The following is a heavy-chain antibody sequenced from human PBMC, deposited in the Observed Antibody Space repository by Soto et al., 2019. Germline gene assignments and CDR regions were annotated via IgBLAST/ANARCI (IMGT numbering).Heavy chain of an antibody. CDR2: IYYSGST. Sequence: SETLSLTCTVSGGSISSDSYYWGWIRQSPEKGLEWIACIYYSGSTYYNPTLKSRVTISVDTPKSQLSLKLNSVTAADTAVYYCARVAADIASWLDPWGQGTLVTVSS. CDR3: ARVAADIASWLDP. J-gene: IGHJ5*02. D-gene: IGHD5-12*01. V-gene: IGHV4-39*07. CDR1: GGSISSDSYY.